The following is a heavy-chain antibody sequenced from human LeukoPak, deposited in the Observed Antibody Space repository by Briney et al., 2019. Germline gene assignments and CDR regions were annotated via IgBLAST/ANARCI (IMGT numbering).Heavy chain of an antibody. CDR1: GGSISSYY. Sequence: SETLSLTCTVSGGSISSYYWSWIRQPPGKGLEWIGYIYYSGSTNYNPSLKSRVTISVDTSKNQFSLKLSSVTAADTAVYYCARGSGGRYNKYYFDYWGQGTLVTVSS. J-gene: IGHJ4*02. CDR3: ARGSGGRYNKYYFDY. D-gene: IGHD1-1*01. CDR2: IYYSGST. V-gene: IGHV4-59*01.